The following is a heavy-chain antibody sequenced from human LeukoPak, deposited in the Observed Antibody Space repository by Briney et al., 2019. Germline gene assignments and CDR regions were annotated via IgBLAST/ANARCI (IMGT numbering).Heavy chain of an antibody. J-gene: IGHJ5*02. CDR2: IYSGGST. Sequence: PGGSLRLSCAASGLTVSSNYMSWVRQAPGKGLEWVSVIYSGGSTYYADSVKGRFTISRDNSKNTLYLQMNSLRAEDTAVYYCARALRFLEWSGGFDPWGQGTLVTVSS. D-gene: IGHD3-3*01. V-gene: IGHV3-53*01. CDR3: ARALRFLEWSGGFDP. CDR1: GLTVSSNY.